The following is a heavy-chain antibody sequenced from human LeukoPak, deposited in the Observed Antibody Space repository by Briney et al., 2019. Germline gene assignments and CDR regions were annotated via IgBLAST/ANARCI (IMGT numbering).Heavy chain of an antibody. D-gene: IGHD4-11*01. V-gene: IGHV5-51*01. J-gene: IGHJ6*02. Sequence: GESLKISCKCSGYRFATSWIGWVRQMPGKGLEWLGIIYPVDSATRYSPSFQGQVTISADKSISTAYLQWSSLKASDTAMYYCARDYNDYVGAMDVWGQGPTVTVSS. CDR3: ARDYNDYVGAMDV. CDR2: IYPVDSAT. CDR1: GYRFATSW.